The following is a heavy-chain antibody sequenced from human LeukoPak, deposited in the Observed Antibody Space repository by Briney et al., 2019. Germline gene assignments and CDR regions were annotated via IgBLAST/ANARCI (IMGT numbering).Heavy chain of an antibody. CDR2: FDPEDGET. V-gene: IGHV1-24*01. Sequence: ASVKVSCKVSGYTLTELSMHWVRQAPGKGLEWMGGFDPEDGETIYAQKFQGRVTMTEDTSTDTAYMELSSQRSEGTAVYYCATERGMVRGLGGYGMDVWGKGTTVTVSS. CDR3: ATERGMVRGLGGYGMDV. D-gene: IGHD3-10*01. J-gene: IGHJ6*04. CDR1: GYTLTELS.